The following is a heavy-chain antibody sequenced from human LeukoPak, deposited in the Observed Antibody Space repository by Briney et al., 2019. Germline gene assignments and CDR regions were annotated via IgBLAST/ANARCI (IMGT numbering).Heavy chain of an antibody. V-gene: IGHV4-39*07. D-gene: IGHD2-21*01. J-gene: IGHJ4*02. Sequence: LETMSLTCTVSGGSIGTSHYYWGWLRQPPGKGLEWIGRVYFSGATNYNPSLKSRVTISVDTSRNQFSLKLSSVTAADTAVYYCARDSVFRFDYWGQGTLVTVSS. CDR1: GGSIGTSHYY. CDR2: VYFSGAT. CDR3: ARDSVFRFDY.